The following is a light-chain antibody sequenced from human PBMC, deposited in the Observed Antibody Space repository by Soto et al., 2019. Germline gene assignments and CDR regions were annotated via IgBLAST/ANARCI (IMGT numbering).Light chain of an antibody. J-gene: IGKJ4*01. V-gene: IGKV3-11*01. CDR2: DTS. CDR3: QHRRDWPLS. CDR1: QSVGGS. Sequence: EIVLTPSPATLSLSQGARATLSCRASQSVGGSLAWYQQKPGQAPRLVIYDTSKRATGIPARFSGSGSGTDFTLTISGLEPEDFAVYYCQHRRDWPLSFGGGTKVEIK.